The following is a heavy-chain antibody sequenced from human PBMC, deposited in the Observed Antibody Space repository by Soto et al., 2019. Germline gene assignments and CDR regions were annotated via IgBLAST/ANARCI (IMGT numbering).Heavy chain of an antibody. V-gene: IGHV3-23*01. Sequence: GGSLRLSCAASGFTFSNHGMSWVRQAPGKGLEWVSVIRGSGTKTYYADSVKGRFTISRDNSKNTLYLQMNSLRAEDTAAYYFAIGKQWELPLDLWGQGPLVTVSS. J-gene: IGHJ4*01. D-gene: IGHD1-26*01. CDR1: GFTFSNHG. CDR3: AIGKQWELPLDL. CDR2: IRGSGTKT.